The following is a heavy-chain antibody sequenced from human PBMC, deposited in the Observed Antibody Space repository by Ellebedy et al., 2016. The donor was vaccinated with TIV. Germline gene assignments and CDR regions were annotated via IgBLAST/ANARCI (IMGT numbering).Heavy chain of an antibody. J-gene: IGHJ4*02. V-gene: IGHV3-7*03. D-gene: IGHD3-10*01. Sequence: PGGSLRLSCAASGFTFSSYAMSWVRQAPGKGLEWVANIKEDGSEAYYVDSVKGRFTISRDNAKNSLFLQMNSLRAEDTAVYYCASPPGVVALWGQGTLVTVSS. CDR2: IKEDGSEA. CDR3: ASPPGVVAL. CDR1: GFTFSSYA.